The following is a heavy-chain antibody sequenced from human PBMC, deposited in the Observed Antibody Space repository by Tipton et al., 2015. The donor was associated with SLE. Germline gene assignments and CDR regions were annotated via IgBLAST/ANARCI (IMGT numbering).Heavy chain of an antibody. CDR2: IYHSGST. Sequence: TLSLTCTVSGDSISSGYYWGWLRQPPGKGLEWIGNIYHSGSTYYSLSPKSRVSISVDTSKNQFSLKLSSVTAADTALYYCARLVAGFDYWGQGTLVTVSS. J-gene: IGHJ4*02. CDR3: ARLVAGFDY. D-gene: IGHD2-15*01. CDR1: GDSISSGYY. V-gene: IGHV4-38-2*02.